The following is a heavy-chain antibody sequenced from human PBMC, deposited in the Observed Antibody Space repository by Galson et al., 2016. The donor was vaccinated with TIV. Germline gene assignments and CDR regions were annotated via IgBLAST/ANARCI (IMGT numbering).Heavy chain of an antibody. J-gene: IGHJ2*01. V-gene: IGHV1-69*13. Sequence: SVKVSCKASGYTFTNYFMHWVRQAPGQGLEWMGGIIPIFRSPNYAQRFQGRVTITADESTSTAFVELSSLRSDDTAVYYCARPSDSSWYFDLWGRGTPVIVSS. D-gene: IGHD6-13*01. CDR1: GYTFTNYF. CDR3: ARPSDSSWYFDL. CDR2: IIPIFRSP.